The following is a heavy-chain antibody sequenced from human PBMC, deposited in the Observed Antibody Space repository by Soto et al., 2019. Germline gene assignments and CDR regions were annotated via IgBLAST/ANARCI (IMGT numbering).Heavy chain of an antibody. J-gene: IGHJ3*02. CDR1: VYSFTSYW. Sequence: PGESLKISCKGSVYSFTSYWIGWVRQMPGKGLEWMGIIYPGDSNTRYSPSFQGQVTISADKSISTAYLQWSSLKASDTAMYYCARHRGVGYYDSSGPNDAFDIWGQGTMVTVSS. CDR2: IYPGDSNT. CDR3: ARHRGVGYYDSSGPNDAFDI. D-gene: IGHD3-22*01. V-gene: IGHV5-51*01.